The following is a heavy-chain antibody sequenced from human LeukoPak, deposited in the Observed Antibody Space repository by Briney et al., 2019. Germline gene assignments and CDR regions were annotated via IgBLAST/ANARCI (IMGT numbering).Heavy chain of an antibody. J-gene: IGHJ4*02. CDR3: AKRYWSSTTCYDDRGALDY. D-gene: IGHD2-2*01. Sequence: SETLSLTCSVSGDSISTSSYYWGWIRQPPGKGLEWIGTIYYSGSTYYNPSLTSRVTISVDTSKNQFSLKLSSVTAADTAVYYCAKRYWSSTTCYDDRGALDYWGQGKLVTDSS. V-gene: IGHV4-39*01. CDR1: GDSISTSSYY. CDR2: IYYSGST.